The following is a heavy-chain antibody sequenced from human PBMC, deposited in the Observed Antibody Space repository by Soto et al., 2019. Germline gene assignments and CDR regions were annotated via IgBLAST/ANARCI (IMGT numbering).Heavy chain of an antibody. Sequence: QVQLVESGGGVVQPGRSLRLSCAAPGFTFSSYGMHWVRQAPGKGLEWVAVISYDGSNKYYADSVKGRFTISRDNSKNTLYLQMNSLRAEDTAVYYCARSPYSVSYLAYFDYWGQGTLVTVSS. CDR3: ARSPYSVSYLAYFDY. CDR1: GFTFSSYG. V-gene: IGHV3-30*03. D-gene: IGHD1-26*01. CDR2: ISYDGSNK. J-gene: IGHJ4*02.